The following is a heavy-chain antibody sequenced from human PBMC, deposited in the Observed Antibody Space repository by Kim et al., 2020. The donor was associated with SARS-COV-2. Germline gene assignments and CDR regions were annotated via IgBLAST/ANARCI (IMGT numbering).Heavy chain of an antibody. CDR2: IKSKTDGGTT. V-gene: IGHV3-15*01. Sequence: GGSLRLSCAASGFTFSNAWMSWVRQAPGKGLEWVGRIKSKTDGGTTDYAAPVKGRFTISRDDSKNMLYLQMNSLKTEDTAVYYCTTEGHCSSTSCYDVWWFDPWGQGTLVTVSS. D-gene: IGHD2-2*01. CDR3: TTEGHCSSTSCYDVWWFDP. CDR1: GFTFSNAW. J-gene: IGHJ5*02.